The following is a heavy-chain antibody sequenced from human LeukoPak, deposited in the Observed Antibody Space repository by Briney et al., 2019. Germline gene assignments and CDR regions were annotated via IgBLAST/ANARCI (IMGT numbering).Heavy chain of an antibody. D-gene: IGHD3-22*01. CDR1: GYTFTSYD. CDR3: AREERGYYDSSGSPDY. CDR2: MNPNSGNT. Sequence: ASVKVSCKASGYTFTSYDINWVRQATGQGLEWMGWMNPNSGNTGYAQKFQGRVTMTRNTSISTAYMELSSLRSDDTAVYYCAREERGYYDSSGSPDYWGQGTLVTVSS. V-gene: IGHV1-8*01. J-gene: IGHJ4*02.